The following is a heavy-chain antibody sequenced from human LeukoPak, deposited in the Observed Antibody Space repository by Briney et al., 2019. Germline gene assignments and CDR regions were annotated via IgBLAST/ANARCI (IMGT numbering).Heavy chain of an antibody. J-gene: IGHJ3*02. CDR2: INAGNGNT. CDR1: GYTFTSYA. V-gene: IGHV1-3*01. D-gene: IGHD4-11*01. Sequence: ASVKVSCKASGYTFTSYAMHWVRQAPGQRLEWMGWINAGNGNTKYSQKFQGRVTITADESTSTAYMELSSLRSEDTAVYYCARLSNYGAFDIWGQGTMVTVSS. CDR3: ARLSNYGAFDI.